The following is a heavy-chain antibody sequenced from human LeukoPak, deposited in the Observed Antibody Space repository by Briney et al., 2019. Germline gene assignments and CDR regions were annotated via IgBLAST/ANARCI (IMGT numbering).Heavy chain of an antibody. CDR1: GGTFSSYA. CDR2: IIPIFGTA. V-gene: IGHV1-69*05. CDR3: ARDPGGYYYYMDV. D-gene: IGHD4-23*01. J-gene: IGHJ6*03. Sequence: SVKVSCKASGGTFSSYAISWVRQAPGKGLEWMGRIIPIFGTANYAQKFQGRVTITTDESTSTAYMELSSLRSEDTAVYYCARDPGGYYYYMDVWGKGTTVTVSS.